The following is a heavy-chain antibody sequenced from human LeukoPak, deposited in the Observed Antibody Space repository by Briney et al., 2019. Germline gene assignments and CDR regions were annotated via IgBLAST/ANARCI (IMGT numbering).Heavy chain of an antibody. V-gene: IGHV1-18*01. Sequence: ASVKVSCKASGYTFTGYGISWVRQAPGQGLEWMGWISVYNGNTNYAQKLQGRVTMTTDTSTSTAYMELRSLRSDDTAVYYCARAAEDYHDSSGYSGDDYWGQGTLVTVSS. D-gene: IGHD3-22*01. CDR1: GYTFTGYG. J-gene: IGHJ4*02. CDR2: ISVYNGNT. CDR3: ARAAEDYHDSSGYSGDDY.